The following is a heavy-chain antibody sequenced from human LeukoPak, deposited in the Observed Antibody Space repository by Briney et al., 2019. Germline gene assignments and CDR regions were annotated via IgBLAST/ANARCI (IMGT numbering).Heavy chain of an antibody. D-gene: IGHD5-24*01. V-gene: IGHV1-69*13. CDR2: IIPIFGTA. Sequence: ASVKVSCKASGGTFISYAISWVRQAPGQGLAWMGGIIPIFGTANYAQKFQGRVKITADESTSTAYMELSSLRSEDTAVFYCARVALGRRWLQTSYYYGMDVWGQGTTVTVSS. J-gene: IGHJ6*02. CDR3: ARVALGRRWLQTSYYYGMDV. CDR1: GGTFISYA.